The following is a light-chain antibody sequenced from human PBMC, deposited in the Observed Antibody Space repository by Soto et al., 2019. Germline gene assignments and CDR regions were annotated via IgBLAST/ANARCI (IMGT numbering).Light chain of an antibody. V-gene: IGLV2-11*01. CDR1: SSDVGGYNY. Sequence: QSALTQPRSVSGSPGQSVTISCTGTSSDVGGYNYVSWYQQYPGKAPKLMIYDVSKRPSGVPDRFSGSKSGNTASLTISGLQADDESDYYCCSFTSTSTLVLFGGGTKLTVL. CDR3: CSFTSTSTLVL. CDR2: DVS. J-gene: IGLJ3*02.